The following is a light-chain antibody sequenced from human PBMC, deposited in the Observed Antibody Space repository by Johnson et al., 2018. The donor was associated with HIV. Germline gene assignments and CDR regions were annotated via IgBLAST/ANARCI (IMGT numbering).Light chain of an antibody. CDR3: ASWDASLSANV. CDR1: TSNIGDHS. Sequence: QSVLTQPPSVSAAPGRWVTVSCSGTTSNIGDHSVSWFQHLPGAAPKLLIYDNDRRPSGVPDRFSGSKSAASATLDITGLQSGDEGDYYCASWDASLSANVCGPGTKVTVL. J-gene: IGLJ1*01. V-gene: IGLV1-51*02. CDR2: DND.